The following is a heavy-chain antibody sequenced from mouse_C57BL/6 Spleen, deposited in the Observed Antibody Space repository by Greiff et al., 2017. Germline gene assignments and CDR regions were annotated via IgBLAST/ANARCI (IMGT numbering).Heavy chain of an antibody. CDR3: AKGMGRPRYFDV. V-gene: IGHV2-4*01. CDR2: IWSGGST. Sequence: QVQLKQSGPGLVQPSQSLSITCTVSGFSLTSYGVHWVRQPPGKGLEWLGVIWSGGSTDYNAAFISRLSISKDNSKSQVFFKMNSRQADDTAIYYCAKGMGRPRYFDVGGTGTTVTVSS. CDR1: GFSLTSYG. D-gene: IGHD4-1*01. J-gene: IGHJ1*03.